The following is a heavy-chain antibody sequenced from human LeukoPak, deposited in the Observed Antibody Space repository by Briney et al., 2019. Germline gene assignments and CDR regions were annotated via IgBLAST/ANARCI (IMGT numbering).Heavy chain of an antibody. CDR2: INHSGST. V-gene: IGHV4-34*01. CDR1: GGSFSGYY. D-gene: IGHD3-22*01. CDR3: ARVPTMIVVDRAFDI. Sequence: PSETLSLTCAVYGGSFSGYYWSWIRQPPGKGLEWIGEINHSGSTNYNPSLKSRVTISVDTSKNQFSLKLSSVTAADTAVYYCARVPTMIVVDRAFDIWGQGTMVTVSS. J-gene: IGHJ3*02.